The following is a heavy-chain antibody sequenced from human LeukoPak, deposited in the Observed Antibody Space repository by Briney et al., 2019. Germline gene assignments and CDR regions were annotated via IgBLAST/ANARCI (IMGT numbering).Heavy chain of an antibody. Sequence: ASVKVSCKASGYTFTGYYMHWVRQAPGQGLEWMGWINPNSGGTNYAQKFQGRVTMTRDTSISTAYMKLSRLRSDDTAVYYCARTTMVRGVTNYYFDYWGQGTLVTVSS. CDR2: INPNSGGT. D-gene: IGHD3-10*01. V-gene: IGHV1-2*02. CDR3: ARTTMVRGVTNYYFDY. CDR1: GYTFTGYY. J-gene: IGHJ4*02.